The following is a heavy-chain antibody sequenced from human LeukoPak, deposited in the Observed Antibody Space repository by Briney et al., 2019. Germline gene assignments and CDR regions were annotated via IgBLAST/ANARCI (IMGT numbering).Heavy chain of an antibody. Sequence: ASVKVSCKASGYTFTSYAMHWVRQAPGQRLEWMGWINAGNGNTKYSQKFQGRVTITRDTSASTAYMELSSLRSEDTAVYYCARDASFWLGFDYWGQGTLVTVSS. J-gene: IGHJ4*02. V-gene: IGHV1-3*01. CDR2: INAGNGNT. CDR3: ARDASFWLGFDY. CDR1: GYTFTSYA. D-gene: IGHD3-3*01.